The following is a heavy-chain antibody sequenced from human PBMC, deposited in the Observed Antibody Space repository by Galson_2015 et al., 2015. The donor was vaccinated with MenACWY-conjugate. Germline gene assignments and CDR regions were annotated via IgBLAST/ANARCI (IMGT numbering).Heavy chain of an antibody. V-gene: IGHV1-2*04. CDR1: GYTFTGYS. CDR3: ARAESTMVRATYCFDY. J-gene: IGHJ4*02. Sequence: SVKVSCKASGYTFTGYSMNWVRQAPGQGLEWMGWINPNSGGTNYAQKFQGWVTMTRDTSISTAYMELSRLRSDDTAVYYCARAESTMVRATYCFDYWGQGTLVTVSS. CDR2: INPNSGGT. D-gene: IGHD3-10*01.